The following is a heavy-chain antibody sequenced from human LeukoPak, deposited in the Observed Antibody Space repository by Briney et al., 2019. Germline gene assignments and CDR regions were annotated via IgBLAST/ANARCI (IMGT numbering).Heavy chain of an antibody. CDR1: GFRFSSYW. D-gene: IGHD3-3*01. CDR3: AREHIIWSGYYKGYFDY. J-gene: IGHJ4*02. CDR2: INLDGSEK. Sequence: PGGSLRLSCAASGFRFSSYWMSWVRQAPGKGLEWVANINLDGSEKSYVDSVEGRFTISRDNAKNSLYLQMNSLRAEDTAVYYCAREHIIWSGYYKGYFDYWGQGTLVTVSS. V-gene: IGHV3-7*01.